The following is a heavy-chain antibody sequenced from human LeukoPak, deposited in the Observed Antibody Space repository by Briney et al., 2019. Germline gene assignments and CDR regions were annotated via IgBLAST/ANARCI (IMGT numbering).Heavy chain of an antibody. CDR1: GSRFTSYW. J-gene: IGHJ4*02. D-gene: IGHD2-2*01. Sequence: GESLQISCQGFGSRFTSYWIAWVRQLPGKGLEWMGIIYPGDSDTRYSPSFQGQVTISGDKSISTVYLQWSSLKASDTAMYYCARVDLYCSSTSCYSFDYWGQGTLVTVSS. CDR2: IYPGDSDT. V-gene: IGHV5-51*01. CDR3: ARVDLYCSSTSCYSFDY.